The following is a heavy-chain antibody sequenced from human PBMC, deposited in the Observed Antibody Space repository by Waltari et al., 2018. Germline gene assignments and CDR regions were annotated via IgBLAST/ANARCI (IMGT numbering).Heavy chain of an antibody. V-gene: IGHV3-48*01. Sequence: EVQLVESGGGLVQPGGSRRLLGAASGFNFRVYSMNWVRQAPGKGLEWVSYMTSDERTIYYADSVEGRFTISRDNAKGSVYLQMNSLRAEDTAVYYCARSVEGAFDVWGQGTMVTVSS. CDR2: MTSDERTI. CDR3: ARSVEGAFDV. J-gene: IGHJ3*01. CDR1: GFNFRVYS.